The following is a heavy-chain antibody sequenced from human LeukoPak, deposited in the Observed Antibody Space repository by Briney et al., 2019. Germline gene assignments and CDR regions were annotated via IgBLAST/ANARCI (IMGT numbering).Heavy chain of an antibody. CDR2: IDTSGIT. Sequence: SETLSLTCTVSGGSISIYYWSWIRQPAGRGLEWIGRIDTSGITNYNPSLKSRVSMSVDTSKNQFSLRLSSVTAADTAVYYCARVGDYALKDWGQGTLVTVSS. D-gene: IGHD3-16*01. J-gene: IGHJ4*02. V-gene: IGHV4-4*07. CDR1: GGSISIYY. CDR3: ARVGDYALKD.